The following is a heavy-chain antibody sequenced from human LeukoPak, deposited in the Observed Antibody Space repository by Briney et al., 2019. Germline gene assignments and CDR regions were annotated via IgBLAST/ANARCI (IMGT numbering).Heavy chain of an antibody. J-gene: IGHJ4*02. CDR1: GGSFSGYY. CDR2: IYYSGST. V-gene: IGHV4-59*12. Sequence: PSETLSLTCAVYGGSFSGYYWSWIRQPPGKGLEWIGCIYYSGSTNYNPSLKSRVTISVDTSKNQFSLKLSSVTAADTAVYYCARYDYHGRLGRRYYFDYWGQGTLVTVSS. CDR3: ARYDYHGRLGRRYYFDY. D-gene: IGHD5-12*01.